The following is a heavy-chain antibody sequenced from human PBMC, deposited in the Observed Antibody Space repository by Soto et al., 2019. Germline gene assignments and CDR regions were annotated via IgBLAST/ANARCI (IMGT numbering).Heavy chain of an antibody. CDR3: ARVFGFGGMDV. J-gene: IGHJ6*02. D-gene: IGHD3-10*01. CDR1: GGSISSGGYY. Sequence: SETLSLTCTVSGGSISSGGYYWSWIRQHPGKGLEWIGYIYYSGSTYYDPSLKSRVTISVDTSKNQFSLKLSSVTAADTAVYYCARVFGFGGMDVWGQGTTVTDSS. V-gene: IGHV4-31*03. CDR2: IYYSGST.